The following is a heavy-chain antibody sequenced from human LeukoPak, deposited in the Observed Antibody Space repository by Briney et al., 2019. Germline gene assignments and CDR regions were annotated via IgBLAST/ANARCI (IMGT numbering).Heavy chain of an antibody. J-gene: IGHJ4*02. V-gene: IGHV1-46*01. D-gene: IGHD6-13*01. CDR2: INPSGGST. CDR1: GYTFTSYY. Sequence: ASVKVSCKASGYTFTSYYMHWVRQAPGQGLEWMGIINPSGGSTSCAQKFQGRVTMTRDMSTSTVYMELNSLTPEDTAVYYCARDRIGSTWRSVFDSWGQGTLVTVSS. CDR3: ARDRIGSTWRSVFDS.